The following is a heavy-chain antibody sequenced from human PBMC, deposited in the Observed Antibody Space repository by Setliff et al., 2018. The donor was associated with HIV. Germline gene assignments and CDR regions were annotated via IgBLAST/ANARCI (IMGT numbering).Heavy chain of an antibody. CDR2: IYTSGST. J-gene: IGHJ3*02. D-gene: IGHD6-19*01. Sequence: PSETLSLTCDVPGFSISSYYWSWIRQPAGKGLEWIGRIYTSGSTNYNPSLKSRVTMSVDTSKNQFSLKLSSVTAADTAVYYCARVSVDSSGWYGQKSDPKDAFDIWGQGTMVTVSS. V-gene: IGHV4-4*07. CDR3: ARVSVDSSGWYGQKSDPKDAFDI. CDR1: GFSISSYY.